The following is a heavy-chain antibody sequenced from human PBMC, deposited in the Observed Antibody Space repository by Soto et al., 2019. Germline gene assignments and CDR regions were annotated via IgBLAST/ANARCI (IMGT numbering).Heavy chain of an antibody. J-gene: IGHJ6*02. Sequence: QEQLVESGGGVVQPGRPLRLSCAASEFTFSPYPMHWVRQAPGKGLEWVAVISFDGATKYYADSMKGRFAISRDNSMSTLYLQMNSLRPEDTAVYYWANEQSASSNSYHAMDVWGPGTTVTVSS. V-gene: IGHV3-30-3*02. CDR3: ANEQSASSNSYHAMDV. D-gene: IGHD6-6*01. CDR2: ISFDGATK. CDR1: EFTFSPYP.